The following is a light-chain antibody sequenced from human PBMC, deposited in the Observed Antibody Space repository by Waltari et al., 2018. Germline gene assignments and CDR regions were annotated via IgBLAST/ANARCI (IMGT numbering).Light chain of an antibody. V-gene: IGKV4-1*01. CDR1: QNVLSRSNNKNY. CDR2: WSC. Sequence: DIVLTQSPDSLAVSLGERATINCKSSQNVLSRSNNKNYLVWYQQKPGQPPKLLITWSCTRESGVPERFSGSGSGTDFPLTISSLQAEDVAVYFCQQCYTFTYTFGQGTKLEIK. J-gene: IGKJ2*01. CDR3: QQCYTFTYT.